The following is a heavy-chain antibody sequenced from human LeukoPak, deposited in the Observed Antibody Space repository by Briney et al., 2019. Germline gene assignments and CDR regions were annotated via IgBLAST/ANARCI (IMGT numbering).Heavy chain of an antibody. CDR1: GGSISSSNW. J-gene: IGHJ4*02. V-gene: IGHV4-4*02. Sequence: SETLSLTCAVSGGSISSSNWWSWVRQPPGKGLEWIGEIYHSGSTNYNPSLKSRVTISVDKSKNQFSLKLSSVTAADTAVYYCARDLSRVRGVISYWGQGTLVTVSS. D-gene: IGHD3-10*01. CDR3: ARDLSRVRGVISY. CDR2: IYHSGST.